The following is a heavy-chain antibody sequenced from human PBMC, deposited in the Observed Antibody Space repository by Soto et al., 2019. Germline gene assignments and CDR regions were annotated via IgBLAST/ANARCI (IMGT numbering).Heavy chain of an antibody. CDR2: IGPETGAT. Sequence: ASVKVSCKASGYTFTGHYSHWVRQAPEQGPEWMGEIGPETGATRYAQKFQGRVTMTRDMSITTVYMELNNLSPDDTAVYYCGRGRSGQIVVFYWGQGTPVTVSS. J-gene: IGHJ4*02. CDR1: GYTFTGHY. D-gene: IGHD1-26*01. CDR3: GRGRSGQIVVFY. V-gene: IGHV1-2*02.